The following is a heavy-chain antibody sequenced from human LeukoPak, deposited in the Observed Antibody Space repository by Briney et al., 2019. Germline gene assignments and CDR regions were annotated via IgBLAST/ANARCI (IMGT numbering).Heavy chain of an antibody. J-gene: IGHJ4*02. CDR3: AREQWGTYYFDY. CDR1: GFTFSSYA. D-gene: IGHD3-16*01. Sequence: GGSLRLSCAASGFTFSSYAMHWVRQAPGKGLEWVAVISYDGSNKYYADSVKGRFTISRDNSKNTLYLQMNSLRPEDTALYYCAREQWGTYYFDYWGQGTLVTVSS. CDR2: ISYDGSNK. V-gene: IGHV3-30*04.